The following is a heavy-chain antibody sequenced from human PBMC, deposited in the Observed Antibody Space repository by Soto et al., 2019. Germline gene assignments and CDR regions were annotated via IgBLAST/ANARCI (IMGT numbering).Heavy chain of an antibody. D-gene: IGHD5-18*01. V-gene: IGHV3-21*01. CDR3: ARALRRYSYGPEYFQH. Sequence: PGGSLRLSCAASGFTFSTYTMNWVRQAPGKGLEWVSSISSSSSYRYYTDSVKGRFTISRDNAKNSLYLQMNSLRAEDTAVYYCARALRRYSYGPEYFQHWGQGTLVTVSS. CDR2: ISSSSSYR. J-gene: IGHJ1*01. CDR1: GFTFSTYT.